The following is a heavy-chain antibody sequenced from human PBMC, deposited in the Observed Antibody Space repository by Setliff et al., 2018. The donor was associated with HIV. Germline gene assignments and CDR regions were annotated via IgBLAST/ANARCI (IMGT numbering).Heavy chain of an antibody. CDR2: IKTSGST. D-gene: IGHD3-10*01. V-gene: IGHV4-4*09. CDR1: GRSIDDSY. CDR3: ARHAEDYSSSESWEVDY. Sequence: ASETLSLTCSVSGRSIDDSYWSWIRQSPGKGLEWIGYIKTSGSTNYNPSLKSRVTISLDTSKNRFSLRLNSVTATDTATYYCARHAEDYSSSESWEVDYWGNGTLVTVSS. J-gene: IGHJ4*01.